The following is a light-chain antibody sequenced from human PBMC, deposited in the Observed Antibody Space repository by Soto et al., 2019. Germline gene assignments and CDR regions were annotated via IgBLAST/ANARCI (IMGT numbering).Light chain of an antibody. V-gene: IGLV2-11*01. CDR3: CSFAGSYTHYV. J-gene: IGLJ1*01. CDR2: DVS. Sequence: QSALTQPRSVSGSPGQSVTISCTGYSSDVGGYYYVSWYQQHPGKAPRPMIYDVSKRPSGVPDRFSGSKSGNTGSLTISGLQAEDEADYYCCSFAGSYTHYVFGTGTKVTVL. CDR1: SSDVGGYYY.